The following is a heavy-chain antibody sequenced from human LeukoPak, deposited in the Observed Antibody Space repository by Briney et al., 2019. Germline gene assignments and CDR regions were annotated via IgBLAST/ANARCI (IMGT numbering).Heavy chain of an antibody. CDR2: IYPGDSDT. CDR3: ARSSHESTEPLDS. V-gene: IGHV5-51*01. J-gene: IGHJ4*02. CDR1: GYRFGSYW. Sequence: GESLKISCKGSGYRFGSYWIGLVRQMPGKGLEWMGIIYPGDSDTRYSPSFQGQVTISADKSIATAYLQWNSLKASDTAMYYCARSSHESTEPLDSWGQGTLVSVSS.